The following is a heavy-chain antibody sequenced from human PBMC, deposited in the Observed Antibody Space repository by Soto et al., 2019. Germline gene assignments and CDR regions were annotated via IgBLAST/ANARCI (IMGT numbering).Heavy chain of an antibody. CDR3: ARDFRGWFDP. V-gene: IGHV1-2*04. J-gene: IGHJ5*02. Sequence: QVQLVQSGAEVKKPGASVKVSCKASGYTFTGYYMHWVRQAPGQGLEWMGCINPNSGGTNYAQTFQGWVTMTRDTSISTAYMELSRLRSDDTAVYYCARDFRGWFDPWGQGTLVTVSS. CDR2: INPNSGGT. CDR1: GYTFTGYY.